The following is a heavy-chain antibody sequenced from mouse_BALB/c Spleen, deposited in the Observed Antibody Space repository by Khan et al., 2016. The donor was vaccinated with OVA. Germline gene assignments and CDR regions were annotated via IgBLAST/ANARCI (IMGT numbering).Heavy chain of an antibody. CDR3: ARGNRVFDY. CDR2: INTYTGEP. V-gene: IGHV9-3-1*01. CDR1: GYTFTNYV. J-gene: IGHJ2*01. D-gene: IGHD2-1*01. Sequence: QIQLVQSGPELKKPGETVKISCKASGYTFTNYVMNWVKQAPGKGLKWMGWINTYTGEPTYSDDFKGRFAFSLETSASTAYLQINNLKNEDTATYFCARGNRVFDYWGQGTTLTVSS.